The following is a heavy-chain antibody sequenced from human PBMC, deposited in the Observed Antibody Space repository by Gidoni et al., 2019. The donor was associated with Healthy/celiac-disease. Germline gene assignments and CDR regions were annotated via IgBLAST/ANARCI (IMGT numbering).Heavy chain of an antibody. CDR1: GGTFSSYA. V-gene: IGHV1-69*01. CDR2: IIPIFGTA. D-gene: IGHD3-10*01. CDR3: AREIMRYGSGSLHYYYGMDV. J-gene: IGHJ6*02. Sequence: QVQLVQSGAEVKKPGSSVKVSCQASGGTFSSYAISWVRQAPGQGLEWMGGIIPIFGTANYAQKFQGRVTITADESTSTAYMELSSLRSEDTAVYYCAREIMRYGSGSLHYYYGMDVWGQGTTVTVSS.